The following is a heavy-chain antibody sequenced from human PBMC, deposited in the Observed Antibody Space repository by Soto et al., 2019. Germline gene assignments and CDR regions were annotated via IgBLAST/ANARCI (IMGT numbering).Heavy chain of an antibody. D-gene: IGHD6-13*01. J-gene: IGHJ6*02. CDR2: IWYDGSNK. CDR3: ARDQKSSSWYGGPYYYYGMDV. V-gene: IGHV3-33*01. Sequence: PAGSLRLCCAASGVSVNIYGMHWVRQAPDKGQEWVAVIWYDGSNKYYADYVKGRFTISRDNSKNTLYLQMNSLRPEDTAVYYCARDQKSSSWYGGPYYYYGMDVRGHGTTVPVS. CDR1: GVSVNIYG.